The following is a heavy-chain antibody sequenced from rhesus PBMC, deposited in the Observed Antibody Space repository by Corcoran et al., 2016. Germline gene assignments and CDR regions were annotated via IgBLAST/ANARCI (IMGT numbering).Heavy chain of an antibody. J-gene: IGHJ2*01. CDR3: ARDSPYRDKYFDL. V-gene: IGHV1S2*01. CDR2: INPYKGNT. Sequence: QVQLVQSGAEVKKCGSSAKVSCKASGYTFTDYYMHWVRQAPRQGLEWIGCINPYKGNTTSARKFQGRVTLTRDTSTSTAYMELSSRRSEGTAVYYCARDSPYRDKYFDLWGPGTPIAISS. CDR1: GYTFTDYY. D-gene: IGHD4-23*01.